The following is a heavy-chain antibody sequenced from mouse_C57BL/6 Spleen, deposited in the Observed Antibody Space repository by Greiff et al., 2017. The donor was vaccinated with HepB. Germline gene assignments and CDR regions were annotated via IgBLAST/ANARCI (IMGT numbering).Heavy chain of an antibody. Sequence: VQLQQPGAELVKPGASVKMSCKASGYTFTSYWITWVKQRPGQGLEWIGDIYPGSGSTNYNEKFKSKATLTVDTSSSTAYMQLSSLTSEDSAVYYCETYDYGWDYFDYWGQGTTLTVSS. CDR2: IYPGSGST. CDR1: GYTFTSYW. J-gene: IGHJ2*01. CDR3: ETYDYGWDYFDY. D-gene: IGHD2-4*01. V-gene: IGHV1-55*01.